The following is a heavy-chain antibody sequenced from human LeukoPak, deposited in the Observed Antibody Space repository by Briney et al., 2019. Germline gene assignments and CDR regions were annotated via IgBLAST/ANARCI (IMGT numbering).Heavy chain of an antibody. CDR1: GFSLSTSGMC. CDR3: ARTARGYSYGSLYYFDY. V-gene: IGHV2-70*01. J-gene: IGHJ4*02. Sequence: ESGPALVKPTQTLTLTCTFSGFSLSTSGMCVSWIRQPPGKALEWLALIDWDDDKYYSPSLKTRLTISKDTSKNQVVLTMTNMDPVDTATYYCARTARGYSYGSLYYFDYWGQGTLVTVSS. CDR2: IDWDDDK. D-gene: IGHD5-18*01.